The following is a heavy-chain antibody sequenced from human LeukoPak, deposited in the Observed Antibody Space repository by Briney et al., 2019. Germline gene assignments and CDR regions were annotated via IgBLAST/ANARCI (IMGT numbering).Heavy chain of an antibody. D-gene: IGHD2-2*01. CDR3: ARTYCTSTSCYLTGVLDYYYGMDV. J-gene: IGHJ6*02. CDR1: GFTFSSYA. Sequence: GGSLRLSCAASGFTFSSYAMHWVRQAPGKGLEYVSAISSNGASTYYANSAKGRFSISRDNSRNTLYLQMGSLRAEDMAVYYCARTYCTSTSCYLTGVLDYYYGMDVWGQGTTVTVSS. V-gene: IGHV3-64*01. CDR2: ISSNGAST.